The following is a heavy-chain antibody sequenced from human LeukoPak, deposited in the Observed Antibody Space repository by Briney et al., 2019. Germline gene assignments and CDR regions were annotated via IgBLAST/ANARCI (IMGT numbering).Heavy chain of an antibody. Sequence: GGSLRLSCAASGFTFSTYSMNWVRQAPGKGLEWVSYISSSSSTIYYADSVKGRFTISRDNAKNSLYLQMNSLRDEDTAVYYCARVPEGGWLVIFDYWGQGTLVTVSS. CDR3: ARVPEGGWLVIFDY. V-gene: IGHV3-48*02. CDR2: ISSSSSTI. D-gene: IGHD3-9*01. J-gene: IGHJ4*02. CDR1: GFTFSTYS.